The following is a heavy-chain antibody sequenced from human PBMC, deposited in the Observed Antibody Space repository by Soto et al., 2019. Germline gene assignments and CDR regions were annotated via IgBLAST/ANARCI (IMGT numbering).Heavy chain of an antibody. CDR1: GGSISSSSYY. J-gene: IGHJ4*02. CDR3: ARQDGFGDTSFDY. V-gene: IGHV4-39*01. CDR2: LYYSGST. Sequence: SETLSLTCTASGGSISSSSYYWSRIRQPPGNGLEWIGSLYYSGSTYHKPSPKSRVTIPGDTSKNEFSLKLSSVTAADTAVYYCARQDGFGDTSFDYWGQGTLVTVSS. D-gene: IGHD3-10*01.